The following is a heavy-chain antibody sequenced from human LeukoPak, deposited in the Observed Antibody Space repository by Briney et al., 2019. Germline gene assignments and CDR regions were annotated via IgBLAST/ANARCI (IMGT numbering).Heavy chain of an antibody. D-gene: IGHD2-15*01. CDR1: GYTFTSYY. CDR2: INPSGGST. Sequence: ASVKVSCKASGYTFTSYYMHWVRQAPGQGLEWMGIINPSGGSTSYAQKFQGRVTMTRDTSTSTVYMELSSLRSEDTAVYYCAREIRKLGYCSGGSCFPYFDYWGQGTLVTVSS. J-gene: IGHJ4*02. V-gene: IGHV1-46*01. CDR3: AREIRKLGYCSGGSCFPYFDY.